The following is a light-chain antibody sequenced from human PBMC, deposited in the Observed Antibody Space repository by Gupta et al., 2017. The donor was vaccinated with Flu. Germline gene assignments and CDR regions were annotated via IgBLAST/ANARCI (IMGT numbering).Light chain of an antibody. CDR1: QIVGKSSY. V-gene: IGKV3-20*01. CDR2: GAS. CDR3: QQYHSSTWT. Sequence: GEGSTTPCRGSQIVGKSSYVAWYQKKPGPPTRLLIDGASSRASGTPGRCSGRDSGTDFPPTSSRLEAEDFAVYYCQQYHSSTWTFGQGTKVEIK. J-gene: IGKJ1*01.